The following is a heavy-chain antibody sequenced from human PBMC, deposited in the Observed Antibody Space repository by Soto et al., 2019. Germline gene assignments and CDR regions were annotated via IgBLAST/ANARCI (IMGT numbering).Heavy chain of an antibody. J-gene: IGHJ6*02. CDR1: GFTVSSNY. V-gene: IGHV3-66*01. CDR3: ARDIRVGATDYYYGMDV. CDR2: IYSGGST. Sequence: PVGSLRLSCAASGFTVSSNYMSWVRQAPGKGLEWVSVIYSGGSTYYADSVKGRFTISGDNSKNTLYLQMNSLRAEDTAVYYCARDIRVGATDYYYGMDVWGQGTTVTVS. D-gene: IGHD1-26*01.